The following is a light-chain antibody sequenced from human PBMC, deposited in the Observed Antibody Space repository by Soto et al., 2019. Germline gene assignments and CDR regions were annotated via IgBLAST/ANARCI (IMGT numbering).Light chain of an antibody. Sequence: QSALTQPRSVSGSPGQSVTISCTGTSSDVGGYNYVSWYQQHPGKAPKLMIYDVSKRPSGVPDRFSGSKSGNTASLTISGLQAEDEADYSCCSYAGSYTYNYVFGTGTKVTVL. CDR2: DVS. CDR3: CSYAGSYTYNYV. V-gene: IGLV2-11*01. CDR1: SSDVGGYNY. J-gene: IGLJ1*01.